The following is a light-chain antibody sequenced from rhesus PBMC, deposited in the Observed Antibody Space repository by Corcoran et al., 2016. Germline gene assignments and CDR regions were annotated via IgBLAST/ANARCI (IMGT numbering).Light chain of an antibody. CDR2: EVS. J-gene: IGKJ2*01. V-gene: IGKV2-104*02. CDR1: QSLLDSEDGNTY. Sequence: DIVMTQTPLSLPVTPGEPASISCRSSQSLLDSEDGNTYLDWYLQKPGQSPHLLIYEVSNRASGVPDRVSGSGSDTDFTMKISSVEAEDVGVYYCMQALEFPYSFGQGTKVEIK. CDR3: MQALEFPYS.